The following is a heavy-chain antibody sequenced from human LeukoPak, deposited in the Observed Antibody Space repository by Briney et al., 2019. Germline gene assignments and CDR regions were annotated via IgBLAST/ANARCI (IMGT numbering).Heavy chain of an antibody. CDR3: AKHCRAGRSNQYYFDY. V-gene: IGHV5-51*01. CDR2: IYPGDSDT. Sequence: GESLQISCKTSGYSFTSYWIGWVRQMPGKSLEWMGSIYPGDSDTRYSPSFQGQVISSADKSTNTAYLQTSSLKASATAIYYCAKHCRAGRSNQYYFDYWGQGALVTASS. J-gene: IGHJ4*02. CDR1: GYSFTSYW. D-gene: IGHD6-13*01.